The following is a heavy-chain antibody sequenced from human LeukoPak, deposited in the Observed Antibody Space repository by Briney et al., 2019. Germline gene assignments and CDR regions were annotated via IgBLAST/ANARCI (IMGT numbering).Heavy chain of an antibody. D-gene: IGHD4-17*01. J-gene: IGHJ2*01. CDR2: IIPIFSTA. CDR1: GGTFSSYA. Sequence: GSSVKVSCKASGGTFSSYAISWVRQAPGQGLEWMGGIIPIFSTANYAQKFQGRVTITADKSTSTAYMELSSLRSEDTAVYYCAIKRGTTGLDWYFDLWGRGTLITVSS. CDR3: AIKRGTTGLDWYFDL. V-gene: IGHV1-69*06.